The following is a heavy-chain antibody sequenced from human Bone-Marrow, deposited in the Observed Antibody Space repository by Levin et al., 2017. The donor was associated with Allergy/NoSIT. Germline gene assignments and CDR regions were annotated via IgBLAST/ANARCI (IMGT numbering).Heavy chain of an antibody. CDR2: INSHSGDT. V-gene: IGHV1-18*01. CDR3: ARDNAEGDAFDI. J-gene: IGHJ3*02. CDR1: NYTFINYG. Sequence: GESLKISCKASNYTFINYGISCVRRAPGQGLEWMGWINSHSGDTNYAENFQGRVTMTTDTNTDTIYIKLRSLRSDDTAVYYCARDNAEGDAFDIWGQGTMVTVSS.